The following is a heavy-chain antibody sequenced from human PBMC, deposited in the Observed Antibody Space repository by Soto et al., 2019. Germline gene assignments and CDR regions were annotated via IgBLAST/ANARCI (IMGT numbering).Heavy chain of an antibody. CDR2: IYYSGST. J-gene: IGHJ4*02. V-gene: IGHV4-31*03. D-gene: IGHD2-8*02. Sequence: QLQLQESGPGLVKPSQTLSLACTVSGGSFSSGRYYWSWIRQLPGKGLEWIGYIYYSGSTYYNPSLKSRFTISLDTSKNQFSLKLSSVTAADTAVYYCARATSFSGHHGYWGQGTLVTVSS. CDR1: GGSFSSGRYY. CDR3: ARATSFSGHHGY.